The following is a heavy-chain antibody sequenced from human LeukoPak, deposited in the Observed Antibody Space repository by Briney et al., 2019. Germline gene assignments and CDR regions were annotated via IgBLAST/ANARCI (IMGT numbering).Heavy chain of an antibody. CDR1: GYTFTSYD. V-gene: IGHV1-8*01. D-gene: IGHD2-8*01. J-gene: IGHJ4*02. CDR2: MNPNSGNT. CDR3: ARARPGYCTNGVCYFRRFDY. Sequence: ASVKVSCKASGYTFTSYDINWVRQATGQGLEWMGWMNPNSGNTGYAQKFQGRVTMTRNTSTSTAYMELSSLRSEDTAVYYCARARPGYCTNGVCYFRRFDYWGQGTLVTVSS.